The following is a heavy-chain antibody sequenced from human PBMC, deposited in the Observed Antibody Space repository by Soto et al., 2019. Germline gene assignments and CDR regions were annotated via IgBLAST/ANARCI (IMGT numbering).Heavy chain of an antibody. Sequence: QITLKESGPTLVKPTQTLTLTCTFSGFSLNTGGLGVGWIRQPPGKALEWLALIYWDYDKRYNPSLKSRLTVTKKTSKNQVVLTMTNIDPVDAGTYYCGHRRCDGDCLQSYSYHYNDRLDLWGPGTKNPVSS. CDR2: IYWDYDK. CDR1: GFSLNTGGLG. J-gene: IGHJ6*02. D-gene: IGHD2-21*02. V-gene: IGHV2-5*02. CDR3: GHRRCDGDCLQSYSYHYNDRLDL.